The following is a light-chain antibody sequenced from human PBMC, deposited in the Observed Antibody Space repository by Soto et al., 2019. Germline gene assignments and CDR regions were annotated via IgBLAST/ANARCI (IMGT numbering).Light chain of an antibody. CDR1: PSVSSNF. CDR3: QQYGSAPRT. Sequence: IMLTQSPGTLSLYPGERATLSCRASPSVSSNFVAWYQQKPGQAPRLLISGAFNRATGVPDRFSGGGSGTDFTLTISRLEAEDFAVYYCQQYGSAPRTFGQGTKVDIK. V-gene: IGKV3-20*01. CDR2: GAF. J-gene: IGKJ1*01.